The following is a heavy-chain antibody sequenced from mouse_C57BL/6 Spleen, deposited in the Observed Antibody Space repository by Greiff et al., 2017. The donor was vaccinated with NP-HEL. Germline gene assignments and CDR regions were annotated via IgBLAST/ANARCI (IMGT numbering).Heavy chain of an antibody. CDR1: GYTFTSYW. D-gene: IGHD2-12*01. V-gene: IGHV1-50*01. Sequence: VQLQQSGAELVKPGASVKLSCKASGYTFTSYWMQWVKQRPGQGLEWIGEIDPSDSYTNYNQKFKGKATLTVDTSSSTAYMQLSSLTSEDSAVYYCAPTIVEYFDVWGTGTTVTVSS. CDR2: IDPSDSYT. CDR3: APTIVEYFDV. J-gene: IGHJ1*03.